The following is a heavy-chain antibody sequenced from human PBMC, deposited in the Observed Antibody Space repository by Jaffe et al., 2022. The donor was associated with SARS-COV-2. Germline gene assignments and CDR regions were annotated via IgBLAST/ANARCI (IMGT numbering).Heavy chain of an antibody. CDR2: ISYDGSNK. Sequence: QVQLVESGGGVVQPGRSLRLSCAASGFTFSSYAMHWVRQAPGKGLEWVAVISYDGSNKYYADSVKGRFTISRDNSKNTLYLQMNSLRAEDTAVYYCAREDSGWYGLGDDAFDIWGQGTMVTVSS. J-gene: IGHJ3*02. D-gene: IGHD6-19*01. CDR3: AREDSGWYGLGDDAFDI. CDR1: GFTFSSYA. V-gene: IGHV3-30-3*01.